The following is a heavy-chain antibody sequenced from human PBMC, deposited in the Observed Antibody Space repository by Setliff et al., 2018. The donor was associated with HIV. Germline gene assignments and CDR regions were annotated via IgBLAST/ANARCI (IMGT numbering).Heavy chain of an antibody. V-gene: IGHV3-23*01. CDR2: ISGSGGST. CDR3: AADSNLGFDL. J-gene: IGHJ2*01. CDR1: GLSFSSYV. Sequence: GGSLRLSCAASGLSFSSYVMSWVRQAPGKGLEWVSGISGSGGSTYYADSVKGRFTISRDNSKNKVYLQMNNLRAEDTAVYYCAADSNLGFDLWGRGSLVTVSS. D-gene: IGHD3-22*01.